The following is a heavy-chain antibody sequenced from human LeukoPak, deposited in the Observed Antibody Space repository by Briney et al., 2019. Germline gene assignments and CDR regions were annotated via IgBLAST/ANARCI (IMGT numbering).Heavy chain of an antibody. D-gene: IGHD6-13*01. CDR2: ISWNSGSI. CDR3: AKDISVAAAEGGDFDY. J-gene: IGHJ4*02. CDR1: GFTFDDYA. V-gene: IGHV3-9*01. Sequence: PGRSLRLSCAASGFTFDDYAMHWVRQAPGKGLEWVSGISWNSGSINYADSVKGRFTISRDNAKNSLYLQMDSLRAEDTAFYYYAKDISVAAAEGGDFDYWGQGTLVTVSS.